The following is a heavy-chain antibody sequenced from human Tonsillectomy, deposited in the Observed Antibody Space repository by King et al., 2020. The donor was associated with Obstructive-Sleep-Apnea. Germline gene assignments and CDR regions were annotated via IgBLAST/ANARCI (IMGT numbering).Heavy chain of an antibody. D-gene: IGHD2-15*01. CDR1: GFTFSTYW. Sequence: VQLVESGGGLVQPGGSLRLSCAATGFTFSTYWMNWVRQAPGKGLEWVANIKKDGSEKFYVDSVKGRFTISRDNAKSSVYLQMNSLRVYDTAVYYCARVHSFCSGPTCLIPDYYFYSMDVWGQGTTVTVSS. J-gene: IGHJ6*02. V-gene: IGHV3-7*03. CDR3: ARVHSFCSGPTCLIPDYYFYSMDV. CDR2: IKKDGSEK.